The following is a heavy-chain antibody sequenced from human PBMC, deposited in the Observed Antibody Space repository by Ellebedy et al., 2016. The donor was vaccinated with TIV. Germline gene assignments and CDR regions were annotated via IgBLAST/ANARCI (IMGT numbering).Heavy chain of an antibody. CDR2: IYPADSDA. J-gene: IGHJ4*02. CDR1: GYSFTNYW. D-gene: IGHD5-12*01. CDR3: ARLSYGYGGYFDY. V-gene: IGHV5-51*01. Sequence: GESLKISCTGSGYSFTNYWIAWVRQMPGKGLEWMGIIYPADSDATYSPSFQGQVTMSADKSIATAYLQWSSLQASDTAIYYCARLSYGYGGYFDYWGQGTLVTVSS.